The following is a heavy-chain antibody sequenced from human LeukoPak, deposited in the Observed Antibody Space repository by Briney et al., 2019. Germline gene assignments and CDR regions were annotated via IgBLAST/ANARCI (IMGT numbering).Heavy chain of an antibody. J-gene: IGHJ4*02. D-gene: IGHD6-13*01. CDR2: ISGSGGST. V-gene: IGHV3-23*01. Sequence: GGSLRLSCAASGFPFSSYGMSWVRQAPGKGLEWVSAISGSGGSTYYADSVKGRFTISRDNSKNTLYLQMNSLRAEDTAVYYCARELLGSWYFDSHGPFDYWGQGTLVTVSS. CDR1: GFPFSSYG. CDR3: ARELLGSWYFDSHGPFDY.